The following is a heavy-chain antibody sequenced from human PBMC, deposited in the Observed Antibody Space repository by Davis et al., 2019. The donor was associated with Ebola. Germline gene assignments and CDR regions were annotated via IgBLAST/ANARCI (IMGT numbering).Heavy chain of an antibody. CDR3: ARDHPEWKVLNY. CDR2: ISSDGSST. D-gene: IGHD1-26*01. CDR1: GFTFSGYW. Sequence: GESLKISCTASGFTFSGYWMHWVRQAPGKGLVWVSRISSDGSSTNYADSVKGRFTISRDNARNTLFLQMDSLGVEDTAVYYCARDHPEWKVLNYWGQGTLVTVSS. V-gene: IGHV3-74*01. J-gene: IGHJ4*02.